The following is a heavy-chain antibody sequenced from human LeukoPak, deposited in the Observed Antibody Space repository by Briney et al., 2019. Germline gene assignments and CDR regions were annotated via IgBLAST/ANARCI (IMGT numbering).Heavy chain of an antibody. D-gene: IGHD3-10*01. CDR2: MNPNSGNT. CDR1: GYTFTSYD. Sequence: ASVKVSCKASGYTFTSYDINWVRQATGQGLEWMGWMNPNSGNTGYAQKFQGRVTMTRNTSISTAYMELSSLRSGDTAVYYCATENTYYYGSGSHGDYWGQGTLVTVSS. V-gene: IGHV1-8*01. J-gene: IGHJ4*02. CDR3: ATENTYYYGSGSHGDY.